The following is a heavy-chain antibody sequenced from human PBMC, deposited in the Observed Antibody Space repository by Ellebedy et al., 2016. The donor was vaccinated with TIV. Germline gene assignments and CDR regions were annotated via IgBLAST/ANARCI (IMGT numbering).Heavy chain of an antibody. CDR1: GAPVTGGHF. J-gene: IGHJ3*02. CDR2: MYHSGTT. V-gene: IGHV4-61*08. CDR3: AKGSGGVAGSGVFDI. D-gene: IGHD6-19*01. Sequence: MPSETLSLTCTVSGAPVTGGHFWSWIRQAPGRGWEYIAYMYHSGTTNYNPSLKSRVTMSVDASKNQLSLTVTSVTSADTALYYCAKGSGGVAGSGVFDIWGQGTKVTVSS.